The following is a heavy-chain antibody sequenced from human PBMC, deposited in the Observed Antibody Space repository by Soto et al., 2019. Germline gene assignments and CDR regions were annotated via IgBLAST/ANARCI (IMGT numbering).Heavy chain of an antibody. Sequence: QVQLVESGGGVVQPGRSLRLSCAASGFSFRSYGMHWVRQAPGKGLEWVALISDDGNNKYYADSVKGRFTISRDNSKNTLYLEVNSLGPEDTAVYCCGAGAYFSDYWGQGMLVTVSS. V-gene: IGHV3-30*03. J-gene: IGHJ4*02. D-gene: IGHD1-26*01. CDR2: ISDDGNNK. CDR1: GFSFRSYG. CDR3: GAGAYFSDY.